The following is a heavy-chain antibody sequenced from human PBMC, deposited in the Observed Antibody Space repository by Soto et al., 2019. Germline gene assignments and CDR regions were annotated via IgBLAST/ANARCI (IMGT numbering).Heavy chain of an antibody. Sequence: GGSLRLSCAASGFTFSSYEMNWVRQAPGKGLEWVADMCCDGSNKYYADSVKGRLTISRDNSKNTLYLQMNSLRAEETAVYYCAKDKLTGAMDYWGQGTLLPVS. J-gene: IGHJ4*02. CDR2: MCCDGSNK. CDR1: GFTFSSYE. V-gene: IGHV3-30*18. CDR3: AKDKLTGAMDY. D-gene: IGHD2-8*02.